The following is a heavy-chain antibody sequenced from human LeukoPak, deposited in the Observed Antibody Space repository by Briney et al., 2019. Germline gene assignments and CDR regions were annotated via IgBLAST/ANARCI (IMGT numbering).Heavy chain of an antibody. J-gene: IGHJ6*02. CDR2: INPNSGGT. Sequence: ASVKASCKASGYTFTGYYMHWVRQAPGQGLEWMGWINPNSGGTNYAQKFQGRVTMTRDTSISTAYMELSRLRSDDTAVYYCARLEYVLDGMDVWGQGTTVTVSS. V-gene: IGHV1-2*02. D-gene: IGHD2/OR15-2a*01. CDR1: GYTFTGYY. CDR3: ARLEYVLDGMDV.